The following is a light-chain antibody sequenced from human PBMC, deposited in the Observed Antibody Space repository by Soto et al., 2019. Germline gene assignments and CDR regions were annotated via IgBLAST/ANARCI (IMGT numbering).Light chain of an antibody. CDR1: QGIRND. Sequence: DIQMTQSPSSLSASVGDSVTITCRASQGIRNDLGWYQQKPGKAPKXLIYKASTLKSGVPSRFSGSGSGTELTITISSLQPDDFATYDCQHYNSYSEAFGQGTKVDIK. V-gene: IGKV1-17*01. CDR2: KAS. J-gene: IGKJ1*01. CDR3: QHYNSYSEA.